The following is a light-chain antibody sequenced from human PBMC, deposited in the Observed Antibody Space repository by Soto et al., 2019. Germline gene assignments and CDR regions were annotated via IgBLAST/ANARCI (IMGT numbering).Light chain of an antibody. CDR2: KAS. CDR1: QSISSW. CDR3: QQYDTYSFT. V-gene: IGKV1-5*03. Sequence: DIQMTQSPSTLSASVGDRVTITCRASQSISSWLAWYQQKPGKAPKLLIYKASSLESGVPSRFSGSGSGTEVTLTISSLQPDDFATYYCQQYDTYSFTFGPGTTVDIK. J-gene: IGKJ3*01.